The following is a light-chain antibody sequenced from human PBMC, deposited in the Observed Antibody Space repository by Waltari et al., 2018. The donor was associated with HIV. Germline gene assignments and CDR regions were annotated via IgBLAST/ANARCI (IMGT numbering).Light chain of an antibody. J-gene: IGLJ3*02. CDR3: QSADSSGTWV. CDR1: ALPKQY. Sequence: SYELTQPPSVSVSPGQTARITCSGDALPKQYAYWYQQKPGQAPVLVIYKDSERPPGSPERFSGSSSGTTVTLTISGVQAEDEADYYCQSADSSGTWVFGGGTKLTVL. CDR2: KDS. V-gene: IGLV3-25*03.